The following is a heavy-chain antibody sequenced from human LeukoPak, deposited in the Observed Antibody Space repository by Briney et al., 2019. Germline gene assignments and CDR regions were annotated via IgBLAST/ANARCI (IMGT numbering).Heavy chain of an antibody. Sequence: SVKVSCKASGGXFSTFALSWVRQAPGQGPHWMGGIIPILGTANYAQKFQGRVTITADESTSTAYMELSSLTSEDTAVYYCATSPTGYSPGYWGQGNLVTVSS. J-gene: IGHJ4*02. D-gene: IGHD4-23*01. V-gene: IGHV1-69*01. CDR2: IIPILGTA. CDR3: ATSPTGYSPGY. CDR1: GGXFSTFA.